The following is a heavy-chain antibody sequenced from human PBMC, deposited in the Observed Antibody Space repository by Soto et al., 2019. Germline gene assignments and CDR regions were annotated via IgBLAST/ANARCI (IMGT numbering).Heavy chain of an antibody. CDR2: IIPILGIA. Sequence: WAPVKVSCKASGGTFSIYTSSWGRQAPGQGLEWMGRIIPILGIANYAQKFQGRVTITADKSTSTAYMELSSLRSEDTAVFYCARRGNCNNGVCSEYYFDYWGQGTLVTVSS. D-gene: IGHD2-8*01. CDR1: GGTFSIYT. CDR3: ARRGNCNNGVCSEYYFDY. J-gene: IGHJ4*02. V-gene: IGHV1-69*02.